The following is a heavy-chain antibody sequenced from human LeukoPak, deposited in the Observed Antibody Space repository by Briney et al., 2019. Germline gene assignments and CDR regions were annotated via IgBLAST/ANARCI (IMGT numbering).Heavy chain of an antibody. J-gene: IGHJ6*02. Sequence: PGGSLSLSCAASGFSFSSYAMSWVRQAPGKGLEWVSSISGSGGTTYYADSVKGRFTISRDNSKNTLYLQMNSLRAEDTAEYYCAKVAGYQPYYGMDVWGQGTTVTVSS. CDR2: ISGSGGTT. CDR3: AKVAGYQPYYGMDV. CDR1: GFSFSSYA. D-gene: IGHD2-2*01. V-gene: IGHV3-23*01.